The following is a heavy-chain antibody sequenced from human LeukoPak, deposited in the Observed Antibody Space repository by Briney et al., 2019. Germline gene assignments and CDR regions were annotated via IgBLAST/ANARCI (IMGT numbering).Heavy chain of an antibody. CDR3: AMGGDYFDY. D-gene: IGHD3-16*01. Sequence: GGSLRLSCAASGFTFSSYAMSWVRQAPGKGLEWVSAIRGSGGSTYYADSVKGRFTISRDNSKNTLYLQMNSLTAEDTAVYYCAMGGDYFDYWGQGTLVTVSS. V-gene: IGHV3-23*01. CDR1: GFTFSSYA. J-gene: IGHJ4*02. CDR2: IRGSGGST.